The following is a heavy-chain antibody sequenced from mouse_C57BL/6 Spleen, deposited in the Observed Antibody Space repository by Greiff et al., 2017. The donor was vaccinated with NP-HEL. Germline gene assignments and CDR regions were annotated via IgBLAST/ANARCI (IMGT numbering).Heavy chain of an antibody. CDR2: IDPETGGT. Sequence: QVQLQQSGAELVRPGASVTLSCKASGYTFTDYEMHWVKQTPVHGLEWIGAIDPETGGTAYNQKFKGKATLTADKSSSTAYMELRSLTSADSAFYYCTRGDYGSSSCAYWGKGTLVTVSA. D-gene: IGHD1-1*01. J-gene: IGHJ3*01. V-gene: IGHV1-15*01. CDR1: GYTFTDYE. CDR3: TRGDYGSSSCAY.